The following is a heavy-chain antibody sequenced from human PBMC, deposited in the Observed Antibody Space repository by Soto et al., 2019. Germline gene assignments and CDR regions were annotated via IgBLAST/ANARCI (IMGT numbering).Heavy chain of an antibody. CDR3: ARGLSSGWYDIGYYYYGMDV. CDR1: GYTFTSYY. CDR2: INPSGGST. V-gene: IGHV1-46*01. Sequence: ASVKVSCKASGYTFTSYYMHWVRQAPGQGLEWMGIINPSGGSTGYAQKFQGRVTMTRNTSISTAYMELSSLRSEDTAVYYCARGLSSGWYDIGYYYYGMDVWGQGTTVTVSS. D-gene: IGHD6-19*01. J-gene: IGHJ6*02.